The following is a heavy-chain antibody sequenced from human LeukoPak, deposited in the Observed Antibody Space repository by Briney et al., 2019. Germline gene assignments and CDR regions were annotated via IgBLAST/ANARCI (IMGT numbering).Heavy chain of an antibody. J-gene: IGHJ4*02. CDR1: GGSISSYY. CDR3: ARVDLRAAFFDY. Sequence: EASETLSLTCTVSGGSISSYYWTRIRQPAGKGLEWIGRIYTSGNTGYNPSLKSRVTMSVDTSKNQFSLNLSSVTAADTAVYYCARVDLRAAFFDYWGQGTPVTVSS. CDR2: IYTSGNT. V-gene: IGHV4-4*07. D-gene: IGHD2-15*01.